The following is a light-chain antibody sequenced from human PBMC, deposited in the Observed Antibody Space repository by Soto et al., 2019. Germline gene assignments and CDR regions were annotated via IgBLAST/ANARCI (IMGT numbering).Light chain of an antibody. CDR2: DVS. CDR3: QQYGSSPFT. V-gene: IGKV3-20*01. Sequence: EVVLTQSPATLSLSPRARATLSCRASQSVGTFLSWYQQKPGQAPRLLIYDVSNRATGVPARFGGSGSGTDFTLTISRLEPEDFAVYYCQQYGSSPFTFGPGTKVDIK. J-gene: IGKJ3*01. CDR1: QSVGTF.